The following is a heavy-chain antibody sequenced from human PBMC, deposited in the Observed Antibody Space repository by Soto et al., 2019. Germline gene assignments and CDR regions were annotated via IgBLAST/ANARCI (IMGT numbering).Heavy chain of an antibody. Sequence: EVQLLESGGGLVQPGGSLRLSCAASGFTFSSYAMSWVRQAPGKGLEWVSAITDSGGSTYYADSVKGRFTISRDNSKSTLCLQMNSLRAEDTAVYYCAKGDTTAAGTVDYWGQGTLATVSS. V-gene: IGHV3-23*01. J-gene: IGHJ4*02. D-gene: IGHD6-13*01. CDR3: AKGDTTAAGTVDY. CDR2: ITDSGGST. CDR1: GFTFSSYA.